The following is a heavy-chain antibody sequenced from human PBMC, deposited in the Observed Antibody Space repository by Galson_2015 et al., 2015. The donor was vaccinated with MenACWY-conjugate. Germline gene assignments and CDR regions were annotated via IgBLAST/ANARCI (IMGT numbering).Heavy chain of an antibody. CDR3: ARDRDSATVLIIPAAFDS. J-gene: IGHJ4*02. CDR1: GRTFITSN. D-gene: IGHD2-2*01. CDR2: INPSGTST. V-gene: IGHV1-46*01. Sequence: SVKVSCKASGRTFITSNIHWVRQAPGQGLEWMGMINPSGTSTTHAQKFQDRVTTTRDTSTSTVYMELRSLSSDDTAVYYCARDRDSATVLIIPAAFDSWGQGTLVTVSS.